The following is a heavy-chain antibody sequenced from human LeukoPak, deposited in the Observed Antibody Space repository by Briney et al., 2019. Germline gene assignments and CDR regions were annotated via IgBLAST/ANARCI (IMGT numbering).Heavy chain of an antibody. V-gene: IGHV3-15*01. J-gene: IGHJ4*02. Sequence: PGGSLRLSCAASGFPFSNAWMSWVRQAPGKGLEWGGRIKSKTDGGKTDYAAPVQGRFSISRDDSENTLYLQMNGLNTEDTAVYYCSTVSPYYGSGTTSPDSWGQGTLVVVSP. CDR3: STVSPYYGSGTTSPDS. CDR2: IKSKTDGGKT. CDR1: GFPFSNAW. D-gene: IGHD3-10*01.